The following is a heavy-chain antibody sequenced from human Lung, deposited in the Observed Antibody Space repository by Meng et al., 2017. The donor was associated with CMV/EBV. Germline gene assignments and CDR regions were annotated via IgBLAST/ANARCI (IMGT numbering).Heavy chain of an antibody. J-gene: IGHJ5*02. Sequence: ASXXVSXKASGYTFTAYYLHWVRQAPGQGLEWMGWINPNTGDTNYAQKFQGRVTMTRDTSISTAYMELSSLTSDDTAVYYCARSIVVVIATLDPWAQGIXVNGSS. D-gene: IGHD2-21*01. CDR2: INPNTGDT. CDR3: ARSIVVVIATLDP. V-gene: IGHV1-2*02. CDR1: GYTFTAYY.